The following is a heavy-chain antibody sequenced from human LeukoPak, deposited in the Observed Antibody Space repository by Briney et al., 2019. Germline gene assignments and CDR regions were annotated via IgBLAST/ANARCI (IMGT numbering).Heavy chain of an antibody. CDR1: GFSFSTYE. V-gene: IGHV3-48*03. CDR3: ATLVNYWSFDY. Sequence: GGSLRLSCAASGFSFSTYEMNWVRQAPGKGLEWVSYISSSGSTIYYADSVKGRFTISRDNAKNSLYLQMNSLRAEDTAVYYCATLVNYWSFDYWGQGTLVTVSS. CDR2: ISSSGSTI. D-gene: IGHD1-1*01. J-gene: IGHJ4*02.